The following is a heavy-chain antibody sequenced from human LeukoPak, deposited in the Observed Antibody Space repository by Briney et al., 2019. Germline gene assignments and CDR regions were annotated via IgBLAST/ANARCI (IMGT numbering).Heavy chain of an antibody. D-gene: IGHD4-17*01. V-gene: IGHV3-7*03. CDR1: GFTFRNYG. CDR2: IKQDGSAK. CDR3: ARSAGDYYYYGMDV. Sequence: GGSLRLSCAASGFTFRNYGMHWVRQAPGKGLEWVANIKQDGSAKPYVDSVKGRFTISRDNAKNSLFLQMNSLRAEDTAVYYCARSAGDYYYYGMDVWGQGTTVTVSS. J-gene: IGHJ6*02.